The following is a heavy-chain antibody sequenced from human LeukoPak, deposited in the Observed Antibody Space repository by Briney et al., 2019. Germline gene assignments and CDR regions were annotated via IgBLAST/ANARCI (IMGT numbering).Heavy chain of an antibody. CDR2: IYYSGNT. CDR3: ARVYYSSSYDYWYFNL. D-gene: IGHD6-13*01. Sequence: SETLSLTCTVPGGSIRSYYWSWIRQPPGKGLEWIGYIYYSGNTNYNPSLKSRLTISIDTSKNQFSLKLSSVTAADTAVYYCARVYYSSSYDYWYFNLWGRGTLVTVSS. J-gene: IGHJ2*01. V-gene: IGHV4-59*01. CDR1: GGSIRSYY.